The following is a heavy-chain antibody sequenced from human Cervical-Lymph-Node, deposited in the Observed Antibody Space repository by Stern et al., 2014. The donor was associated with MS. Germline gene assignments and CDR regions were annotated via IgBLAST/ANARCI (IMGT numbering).Heavy chain of an antibody. J-gene: IGHJ3*02. CDR3: THSLHGDYYDAFDT. CDR2: IYWDDEK. V-gene: IGHV2-5*02. Sequence: QITLKESGPTLVKATQPLTLTCTFSGFALRNSGVSVAWIRQPPGKALEWLAVIYWDDEKRYSPSLKSRLSIPKDASESQSVLTMTNMDPVDTATYYCTHSLHGDYYDAFDTWGQGTMVTVSS. CDR1: GFALRNSGVS. D-gene: IGHD4-17*01.